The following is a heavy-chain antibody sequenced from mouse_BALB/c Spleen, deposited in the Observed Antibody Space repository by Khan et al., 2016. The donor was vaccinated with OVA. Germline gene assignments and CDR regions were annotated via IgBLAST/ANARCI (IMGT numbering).Heavy chain of an antibody. D-gene: IGHD1-2*01. CDR1: GFTFSDYG. CDR3: ARVGGTAPFVY. CDR2: ISDLAYTI. Sequence: EVELVESGGGLVQPGGSRKLSCAASGFTFSDYGMAWVRQAPGKGPEWVAFISDLAYTIYYADTVTGRFTISRENAKNTLYLEMRSLRSEDTAMYYCARVGGTAPFVYWGRGTLVTVSA. J-gene: IGHJ3*01. V-gene: IGHV5-15*02.